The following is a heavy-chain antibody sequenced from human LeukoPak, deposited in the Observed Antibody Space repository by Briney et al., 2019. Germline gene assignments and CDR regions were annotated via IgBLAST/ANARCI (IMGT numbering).Heavy chain of an antibody. CDR3: ARGYYDFWSGYLNWFDP. D-gene: IGHD3-3*01. CDR2: IYYSGST. J-gene: IGHJ5*02. CDR1: GGPISSYC. Sequence: SETLSLTCTVSGGPISSYCWSWIRQPPGKGLEWIGYIYYSGSTNYNPSLKSRVTISVDTSKNQFSLKLSSVTAADTAVYYCARGYYDFWSGYLNWFDPWGQGTLVTVSS. V-gene: IGHV4-59*01.